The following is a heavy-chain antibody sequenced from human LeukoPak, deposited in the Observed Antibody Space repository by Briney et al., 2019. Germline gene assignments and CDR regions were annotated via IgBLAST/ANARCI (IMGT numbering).Heavy chain of an antibody. CDR1: GFTVSSSY. D-gene: IGHD6-13*01. CDR2: IYSGGST. J-gene: IGHJ5*02. CDR3: ARARWIAAVGTTDWNDL. Sequence: GGSLRLSCAASGFTVSSSYMSWVRQAPGKGLEWVSVIYSGGSTYYADSVKGRFTISRDNSKNTLYLQMNSLRAEDTAVYYCARARWIAAVGTTDWNDLWGQGTLVTVSS. V-gene: IGHV3-53*01.